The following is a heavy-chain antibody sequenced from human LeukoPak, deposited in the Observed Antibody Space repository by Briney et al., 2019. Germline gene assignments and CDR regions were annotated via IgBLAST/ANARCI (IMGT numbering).Heavy chain of an antibody. Sequence: GGSLRLSCAASGFTFSSYGMHWVRQAPGKGLEWVAVISYDGSNKYYADSVKGRFTISRDNSKNTLYLQMNSLRAEDTAVYYCARAAEDGYNFGFDYWGQGTLVTVSS. CDR2: ISYDGSNK. CDR1: GFTFSSYG. J-gene: IGHJ4*02. CDR3: ARAAEDGYNFGFDY. D-gene: IGHD5-24*01. V-gene: IGHV3-30*03.